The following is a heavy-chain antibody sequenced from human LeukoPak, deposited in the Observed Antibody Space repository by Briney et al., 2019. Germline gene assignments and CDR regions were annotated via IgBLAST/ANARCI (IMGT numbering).Heavy chain of an antibody. CDR1: GFTFSSYA. Sequence: GGSLRLSCAASGFTFSSYAMSWVRQAPGKGLEWVSAISGSGGSTYYADSVKGRFTISRDNSKNTLYLQTNSLRAEDTAVYYCAKDPRPNYYDSSGYQGPRGYWGQGTLVTVSS. CDR2: ISGSGGST. J-gene: IGHJ4*02. V-gene: IGHV3-23*01. D-gene: IGHD3-22*01. CDR3: AKDPRPNYYDSSGYQGPRGY.